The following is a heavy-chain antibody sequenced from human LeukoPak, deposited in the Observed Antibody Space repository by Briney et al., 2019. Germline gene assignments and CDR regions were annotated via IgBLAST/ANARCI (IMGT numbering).Heavy chain of an antibody. Sequence: SVKVSCKASGGTFSSYAISWVRQAPGQGLEWMGRIIPIFGTANYAQKFQGRVTITTDEPTSTAYMELSSLRSEDTAVYYCARDNGGYSSRAFDYWGQGTLVTVSS. D-gene: IGHD6-13*01. CDR2: IIPIFGTA. V-gene: IGHV1-69*05. J-gene: IGHJ4*02. CDR1: GGTFSSYA. CDR3: ARDNGGYSSRAFDY.